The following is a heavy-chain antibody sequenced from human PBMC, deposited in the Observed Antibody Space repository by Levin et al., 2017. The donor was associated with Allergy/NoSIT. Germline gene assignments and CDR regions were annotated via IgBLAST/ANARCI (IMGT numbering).Heavy chain of an antibody. V-gene: IGHV3-7*01. J-gene: IGHJ4*02. CDR1: GFTFSNSW. CDR3: ARDYLDY. Sequence: PGGSLRLSCVVSGFTFSNSWMNWVRQAPGKGLEWVANINQDGSEKYYVDSVTGRFTISRDNAKNSLYLQMNSLRAEDTAVYYCARDYLDYAGQGLLVTVSS. D-gene: IGHD3-10*01. CDR2: INQDGSEK.